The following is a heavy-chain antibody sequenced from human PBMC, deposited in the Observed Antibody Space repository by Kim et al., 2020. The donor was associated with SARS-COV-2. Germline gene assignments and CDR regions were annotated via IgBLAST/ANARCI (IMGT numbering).Heavy chain of an antibody. D-gene: IGHD6-13*01. V-gene: IGHV4-31*02. CDR3: ATQQLGAFEI. CDR2: RT. J-gene: IGHJ3*02. Sequence: RTYSNTSLKSRVTISGDTAKNQFSLKLSSVTAADTAVYYGATQQLGAFEIWGQGTMVTVSS.